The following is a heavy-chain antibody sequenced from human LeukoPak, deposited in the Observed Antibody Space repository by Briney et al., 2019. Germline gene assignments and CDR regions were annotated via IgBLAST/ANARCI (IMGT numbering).Heavy chain of an antibody. CDR1: GYNFTSYA. CDR3: ARVSISRDGYNPPDY. CDR2: ISAYNGNT. D-gene: IGHD5-24*01. Sequence: ASVMVPCKASGYNFTSYAISWVRQAPGQWLEWMGWISAYNGNTNYAQKLQGRVTMTTDTSTSTAYMELRSLRSDDTAVYYCARVSISRDGYNPPDYWGQGTLVTVSS. V-gene: IGHV1-18*01. J-gene: IGHJ4*02.